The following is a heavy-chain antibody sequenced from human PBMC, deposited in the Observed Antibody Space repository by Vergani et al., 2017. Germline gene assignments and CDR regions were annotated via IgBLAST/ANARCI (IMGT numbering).Heavy chain of an antibody. Sequence: QVQLAESGGGRVQPGRSLRLSCAASGFSFSSHAIHWVRQAPGKGLEWVAVISNDGSKKYYADSVKGRFTISRDNSKITLDLQMNSLRTHDTAVYYCAKAGSVTSGSLQYNFYMDVWGKGTTVTVS. J-gene: IGHJ6*03. CDR1: GFSFSSHA. V-gene: IGHV3-30*18. D-gene: IGHD3-10*01. CDR3: AKAGSVTSGSLQYNFYMDV. CDR2: ISNDGSKK.